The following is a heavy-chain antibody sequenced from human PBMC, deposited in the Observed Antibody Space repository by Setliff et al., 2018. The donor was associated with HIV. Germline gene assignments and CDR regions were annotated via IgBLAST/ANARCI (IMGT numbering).Heavy chain of an antibody. D-gene: IGHD1-1*01. J-gene: IGHJ4*02. CDR2: IYYSGST. CDR1: GSSFSSGIYY. Sequence: SETLSLTCNVSGSSFSSGIYYWTWIRQQPGKGLEWIGYIYYSGSTYYNPSLKSRLTMSIDTSKSHFSLNLNSVTAADTALYYCARGTTSISFDYWSQGTLVTVSS. CDR3: ARGTTSISFDY. V-gene: IGHV4-31*03.